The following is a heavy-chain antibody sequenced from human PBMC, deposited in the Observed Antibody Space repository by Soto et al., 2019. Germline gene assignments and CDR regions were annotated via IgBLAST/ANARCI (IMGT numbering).Heavy chain of an antibody. J-gene: IGHJ6*02. CDR1: GYTFTSYG. Sequence: ASVKVSCKASGYTFTSYGISWVRQAPGQGLEWMGWISAYNGNTNYAQKLQGRVTMTTDTSTSTAYMELRSLRSDDTAVYYCATDSPEVRFLAWFSQSADYYYGMDVWGQGTTVTVSS. CDR3: ATDSPEVRFLAWFSQSADYYYGMDV. CDR2: ISAYNGNT. V-gene: IGHV1-18*01. D-gene: IGHD3-3*01.